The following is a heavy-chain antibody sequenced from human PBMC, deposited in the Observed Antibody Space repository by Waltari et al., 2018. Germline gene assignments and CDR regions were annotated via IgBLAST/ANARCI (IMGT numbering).Heavy chain of an antibody. J-gene: IGHJ1*01. V-gene: IGHV1-2*02. CDR1: GYTFSDYY. D-gene: IGHD3-10*01. CDR3: AKVVYGGRLNEYFHH. CDR2: INPNSGAT. Sequence: QVQLVQSGAEVKKPGASVRVSCKASGYTFSDYYIHWVRQAPGQGLEWMGWINPNSGATNFAQKFQGRVAMTRDTSISTAYMELSSLTSDDTALYYCAKVVYGGRLNEYFHHWGQGTLVTVSS.